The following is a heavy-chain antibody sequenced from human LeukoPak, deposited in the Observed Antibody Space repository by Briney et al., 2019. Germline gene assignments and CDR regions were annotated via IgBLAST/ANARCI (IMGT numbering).Heavy chain of an antibody. CDR3: AKVTGRSFDWDTGDP. CDR2: ISGSGGST. V-gene: IGHV3-23*01. Sequence: GGTLRLSCAASGFTFSSYGMSWVRQAPGKGLEWVSAISGSGGSTYYADSVKGRFTISRDNSKNTLYLQMNSLSPEDTAVYYCAKVTGRSFDWDTGDPWGQGTLVTVSS. CDR1: GFTFSSYG. D-gene: IGHD3-9*01. J-gene: IGHJ5*02.